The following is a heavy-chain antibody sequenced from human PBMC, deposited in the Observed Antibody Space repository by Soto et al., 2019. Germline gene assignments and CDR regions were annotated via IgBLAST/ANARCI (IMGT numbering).Heavy chain of an antibody. J-gene: IGHJ3*02. D-gene: IGHD3-3*01. CDR2: ISSGTSDT. V-gene: IGHV3-11*05. CDR1: GFTFSDYY. CDR3: VRDSDRWTRFSALDI. Sequence: QVQLVESGGDLVKPGGSLRLSCAASGFTFSDYYMTWIRQAPGKGLEWVSYISSGTSDTNYADSVKGRFTISRDNAKNTLYLQMDSLIAEDTAMYYCVRDSDRWTRFSALDIWGQGKMFSVSS.